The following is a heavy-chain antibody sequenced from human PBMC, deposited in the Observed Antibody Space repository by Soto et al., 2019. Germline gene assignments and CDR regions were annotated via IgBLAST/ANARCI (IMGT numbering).Heavy chain of an antibody. CDR3: ARDADYGDYIDY. J-gene: IGHJ4*02. CDR2: IYHSGST. Sequence: LSLTCAVSGGSISISNWLSWVRQPPGKGLEWIGEIYHSGSTNYNPSLKSRVTISVDKSKNQFSLKLSSVTAADTAVYYCARDADYGDYIDYWGQGTLVTVSS. D-gene: IGHD4-17*01. V-gene: IGHV4-4*02. CDR1: GGSISISNW.